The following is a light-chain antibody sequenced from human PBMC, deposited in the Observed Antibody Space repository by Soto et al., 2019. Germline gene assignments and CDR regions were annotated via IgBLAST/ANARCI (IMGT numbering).Light chain of an antibody. J-gene: IGLJ2*01. V-gene: IGLV2-14*01. CDR1: SSDVGGYNY. CDR2: EVS. Sequence: QSVLTQPASVSGSPGQSITISCTGSSSDVGGYNYVSWYQQHPGKAHKLMIYEVSNRPSGISNRFSGSKSGNTASLTLSGRQAEDEADYYCSSYTSSSTLVFGGGTKVTVL. CDR3: SSYTSSSTLV.